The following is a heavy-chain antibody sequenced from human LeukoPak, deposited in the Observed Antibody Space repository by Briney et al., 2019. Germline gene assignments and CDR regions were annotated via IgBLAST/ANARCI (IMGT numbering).Heavy chain of an antibody. D-gene: IGHD6-19*01. Sequence: PSETLSLTCAVYGGPFSGYYWSWIRQPPGKGLEWIGEINHSGSTNYNPSLKSRVTISVDTSKNQFSLKLSSVTAADTAVYYCARRGAVAGTLGYYYYGMDVWGQGTTVTVSS. CDR2: INHSGST. J-gene: IGHJ6*02. CDR3: ARRGAVAGTLGYYYYGMDV. V-gene: IGHV4-34*01. CDR1: GGPFSGYY.